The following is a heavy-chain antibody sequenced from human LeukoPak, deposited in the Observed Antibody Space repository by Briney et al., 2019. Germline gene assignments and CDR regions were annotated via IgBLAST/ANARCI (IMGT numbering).Heavy chain of an antibody. J-gene: IGHJ5*02. D-gene: IGHD1-26*01. CDR3: AKDRLVGFDP. CDR1: GFTFSSYG. CDR2: IRYDGRNK. V-gene: IGHV3-30*02. Sequence: GRSLRLSCAASGFTFSSYGMHWVRQAPGKGLEWVAFIRYDGRNKYYADSVKGRFTISRDNSKNTLYLQMNSLRAEDTAVYYCAKDRLVGFDPWGQGTLVTVSS.